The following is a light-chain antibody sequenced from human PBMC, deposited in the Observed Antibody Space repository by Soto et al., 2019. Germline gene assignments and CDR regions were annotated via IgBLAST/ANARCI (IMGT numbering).Light chain of an antibody. V-gene: IGKV1-39*01. Sequence: DIQMTQSPSSLSASVGDRVTITCRASQSIRNYLNWYQQKPGKAPNLLIYTASSVQSGVPSRFSGSGSGTDFTLIISSLQPEDFATYYWQQSYSSPYTFGLGTEVEIK. CDR3: QQSYSSPYT. J-gene: IGKJ2*01. CDR2: TAS. CDR1: QSIRNY.